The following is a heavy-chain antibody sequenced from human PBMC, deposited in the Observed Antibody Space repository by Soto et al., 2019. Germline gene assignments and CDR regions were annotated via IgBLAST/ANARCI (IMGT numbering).Heavy chain of an antibody. Sequence: GGSLRLCCAASGFTFSSYWISWVRPAPGKWLEWVANIKQDGSEKYYVDSVKGRFTISRDNAKNSLYLQMNSLRAEDTAVYYCGRSPKRAFDIWGQGAMVTVSS. D-gene: IGHD6-25*01. J-gene: IGHJ3*02. CDR3: GRSPKRAFDI. CDR2: IKQDGSEK. V-gene: IGHV3-7*01. CDR1: GFTFSSYW.